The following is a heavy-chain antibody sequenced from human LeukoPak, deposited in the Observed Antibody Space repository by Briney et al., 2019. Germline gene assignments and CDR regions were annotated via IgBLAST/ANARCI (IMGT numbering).Heavy chain of an antibody. J-gene: IGHJ4*02. D-gene: IGHD6-19*01. CDR2: IRGSGGST. V-gene: IGHV3-23*01. CDR1: GFTFSTYA. Sequence: GGSLRLSCAASGFTFSTYAMSWVRQTPGGGLEWVSDIRGSGGSTNYADSVKGRFTISRDNSKNTLYLQMDSLRAEDTAVYYCAKGRSSWFSGSFDYWGQGTLVTVSS. CDR3: AKGRSSWFSGSFDY.